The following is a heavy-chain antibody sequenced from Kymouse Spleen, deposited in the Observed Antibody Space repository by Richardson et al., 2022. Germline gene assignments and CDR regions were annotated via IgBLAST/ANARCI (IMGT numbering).Heavy chain of an antibody. Sequence: QLQLQESGPGLVKPSETLSLTCTVSGGSISSSSYYWGWIRQPPGKGLEWIGSIYYSGSTYYNPSLKSRVTISVDTSKNQFSLKLSSVTAADTAVYYCAAVLRYFDWPLYYGMDVWGQGTTVTVSS. V-gene: IGHV4-39*01. CDR2: IYYSGST. CDR1: GGSISSSSYY. D-gene: IGHD3-9*01. CDR3: AAVLRYFDWPLYYGMDV. J-gene: IGHJ6*02.